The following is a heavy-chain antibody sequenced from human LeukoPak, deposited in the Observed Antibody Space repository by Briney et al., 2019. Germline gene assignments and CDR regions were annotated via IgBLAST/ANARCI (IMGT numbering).Heavy chain of an antibody. CDR2: IIPIFGTA. V-gene: IGHV1-69*13. J-gene: IGHJ4*02. CDR3: ARGVVGATTGAYSFDY. D-gene: IGHD1-26*01. CDR1: GGTFSSYA. Sequence: GASVKLSCKASGGTFSSYAISWVRQAPGQGLEWMGGIIPIFGTANYAQKFQGRVTIIADESTSTAYMELSSLRSEDTAVYYCARGVVGATTGAYSFDYWGRGTLVTVSS.